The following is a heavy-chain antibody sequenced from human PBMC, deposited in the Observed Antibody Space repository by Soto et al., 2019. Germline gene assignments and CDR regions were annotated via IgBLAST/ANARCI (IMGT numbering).Heavy chain of an antibody. D-gene: IGHD3-3*01. CDR2: ISYDGSNK. Sequence: GGSLRLSCAASGFTFSSYAMHWVRQAPGKGLEWVAVISYDGSNKYSADSVKGRFTISRDNSKNTLYLQLNSLRAEDTAVYYCARDKRDLRFLEWSYYFDYWGQGTLVTVSS. CDR3: ARDKRDLRFLEWSYYFDY. CDR1: GFTFSSYA. V-gene: IGHV3-30-3*01. J-gene: IGHJ4*02.